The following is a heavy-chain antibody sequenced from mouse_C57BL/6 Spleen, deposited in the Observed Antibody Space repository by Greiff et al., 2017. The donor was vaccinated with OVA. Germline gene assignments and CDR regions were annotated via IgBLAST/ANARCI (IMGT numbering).Heavy chain of an antibody. V-gene: IGHV1-81*01. CDR1: GYTFTSYG. Sequence: QVQLQQSGAELARPGASVKLSCKASGYTFTSYGISWVKQRTGQSLEWIGEIYPRSGNTYYTEKFKSKATLTADKSSSTAYMELRSLTAEDSAVYFCAREENGYAMDYWGQGTTVTVSS. J-gene: IGHJ4*01. CDR3: AREENGYAMDY. CDR2: IYPRSGNT.